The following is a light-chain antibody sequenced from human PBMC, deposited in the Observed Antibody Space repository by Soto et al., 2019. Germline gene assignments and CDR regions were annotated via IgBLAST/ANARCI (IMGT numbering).Light chain of an antibody. V-gene: IGKV1-5*03. Sequence: DIQMTKSPSTLSASVGDRVTITCRASQSISSGLAWYQQKPGKATKLLIYKASSLESGVPSRFSGSGSGTEFTLTISSLQPDDFAPYYCQQYTSHPWTFAQGTKVDIK. CDR1: QSISSG. CDR2: KAS. J-gene: IGKJ1*01. CDR3: QQYTSHPWT.